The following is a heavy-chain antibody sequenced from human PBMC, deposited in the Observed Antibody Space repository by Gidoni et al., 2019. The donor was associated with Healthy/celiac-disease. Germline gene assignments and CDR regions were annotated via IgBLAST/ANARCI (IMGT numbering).Heavy chain of an antibody. J-gene: IGHJ6*02. V-gene: IGHV1-69*01. CDR1: GGTLSSYA. CDR2: IIPIFGTA. CDR3: AMLTGYYYYGMDV. D-gene: IGHD2-8*01. Sequence: QVQLVQSGAALKKPASSVKVSCKASGGTLSSYAISWVRQAPGQGLEGMGGIIPIFGTANYAQKFQGRVTITADESTSTAYMGLSSLRSEDTAVYYCAMLTGYYYYGMDVWGQGTTVTVAS.